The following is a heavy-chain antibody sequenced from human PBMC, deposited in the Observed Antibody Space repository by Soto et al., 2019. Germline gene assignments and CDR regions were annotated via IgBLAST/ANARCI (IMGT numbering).Heavy chain of an antibody. CDR2: ISAYNGNT. CDR1: GYTFSSYG. CDR3: ARDLGQQLFDY. D-gene: IGHD6-13*01. J-gene: IGHJ4*02. V-gene: IGHV1-18*01. Sequence: QVQLVQSGAEVKKPGASEKVSCKASGYTFSSYGISWVRQAPGQGLEWMGWISAYNGNTKYAQKLQGRVTMTTDTATSTAYMALRGLRSDDTAVYYCARDLGQQLFDYWGQGTLVTVSS.